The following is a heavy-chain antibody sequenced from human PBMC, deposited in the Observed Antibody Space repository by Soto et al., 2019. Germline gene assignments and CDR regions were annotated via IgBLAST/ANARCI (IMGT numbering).Heavy chain of an antibody. V-gene: IGHV3-33*01. D-gene: IGHD1-26*01. Sequence: XGSLRLSCAASGCTFSNYGMHWVRQAPGKGLEWVAIIWHDGNNKYYADSVRGRFIISRDNSKNRLYLQMNSLRAEDTAVYYCASDLVGASDSYGLDVWGQGTPVTVSS. CDR2: IWHDGNNK. CDR3: ASDLVGASDSYGLDV. J-gene: IGHJ6*02. CDR1: GCTFSNYG.